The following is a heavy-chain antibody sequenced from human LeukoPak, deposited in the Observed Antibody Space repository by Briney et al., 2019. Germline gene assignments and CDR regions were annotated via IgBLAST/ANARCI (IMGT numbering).Heavy chain of an antibody. Sequence: GGSLRLSCAASGFTFSTYLMAWVRQAPGKGLEWVASMKQDGNEKYYVDSVKGRFTISRDNAKNSLNLQMNSLRAEDTAVYYCARDAESGGSYFDYWGQGTLVTVSS. D-gene: IGHD2-15*01. CDR2: MKQDGNEK. V-gene: IGHV3-7*01. CDR1: GFTFSTYL. J-gene: IGHJ4*02. CDR3: ARDAESGGSYFDY.